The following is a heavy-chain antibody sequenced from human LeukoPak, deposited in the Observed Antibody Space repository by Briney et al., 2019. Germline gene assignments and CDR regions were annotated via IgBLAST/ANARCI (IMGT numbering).Heavy chain of an antibody. CDR2: LTGSGGST. D-gene: IGHD4-17*01. CDR1: GFTFSIYA. J-gene: IGHJ5*02. Sequence: GGSLRLSCATSGFTFSIYAMTWVRQAAGKGLEWGSTLTGSGGSTYYADSVKGRFTISRDNSKNTLSLQMNSLRAEDTAVYYCAKRSTVTPGNVNWFDTWGQGTLVTVSS. V-gene: IGHV3-23*01. CDR3: AKRSTVTPGNVNWFDT.